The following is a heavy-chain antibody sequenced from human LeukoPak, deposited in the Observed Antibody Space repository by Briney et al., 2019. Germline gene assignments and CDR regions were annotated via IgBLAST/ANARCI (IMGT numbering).Heavy chain of an antibody. CDR1: GFTFSNAW. D-gene: IGHD3-22*01. V-gene: IGHV3-7*01. Sequence: GGSLRLSCAASGFTFSNAWMSWVRQAPGKGLEWVANIKQDGSVQYYVDSVKGRFTISRDNAKNSLYLQMNSLRAEDTAVYYCARKGLGDCWGQGTLVTVSS. CDR3: ARKGLGDC. J-gene: IGHJ4*02. CDR2: IKQDGSVQ.